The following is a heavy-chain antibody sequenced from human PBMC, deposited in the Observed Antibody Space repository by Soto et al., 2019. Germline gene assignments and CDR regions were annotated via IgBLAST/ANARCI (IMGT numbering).Heavy chain of an antibody. CDR2: ISAYNGNT. V-gene: IGHV1-18*04. CDR3: ARDVYYDFWSAYYSGYYYGMDV. Sequence: GASVKVSCKASGYTFTSYGISWVRQAPGQGLEWMGWISAYNGNTNYAQKLQGRVTMTTDTSTSTAYMELRSLTSDDTAVYYCARDVYYDFWSAYYSGYYYGMDVWGPGTTVTVSS. CDR1: GYTFTSYG. D-gene: IGHD3-3*01. J-gene: IGHJ6*02.